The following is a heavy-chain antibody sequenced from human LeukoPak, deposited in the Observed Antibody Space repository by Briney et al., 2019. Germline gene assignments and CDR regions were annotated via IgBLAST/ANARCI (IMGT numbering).Heavy chain of an antibody. J-gene: IGHJ4*02. Sequence: GASVKVSCKASGYTFTSYYMHWVRQAPGQGLEWMGIINPSGGSTSYAQIFQGRVTMTRDMSTSTVYMELSSLRSEDTAVYYCARVQPTDYGLDYWGQGTLVTVSS. D-gene: IGHD4/OR15-4a*01. CDR3: ARVQPTDYGLDY. V-gene: IGHV1-46*01. CDR1: GYTFTSYY. CDR2: INPSGGST.